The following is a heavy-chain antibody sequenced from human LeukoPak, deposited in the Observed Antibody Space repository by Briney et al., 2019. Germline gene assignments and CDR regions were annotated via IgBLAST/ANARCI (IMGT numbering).Heavy chain of an antibody. D-gene: IGHD6-13*01. CDR3: ARDVAGTVDY. CDR2: IVVGSGNT. V-gene: IGHV1-58*01. Sequence: SVKVSCKASGFTFTSSAVQWVRQARGQRLEWIGWIVVGSGNTNYAQKLQGRVTMTTDTSTSTAYMELRSLRSDDTAVYYCARDVAGTVDYWGQGTLVTVSS. CDR1: GFTFTSSA. J-gene: IGHJ4*02.